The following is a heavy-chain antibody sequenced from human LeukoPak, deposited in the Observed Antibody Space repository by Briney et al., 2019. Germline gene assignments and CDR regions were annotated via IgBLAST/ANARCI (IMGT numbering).Heavy chain of an antibody. CDR3: ARDGEYYDSRGSYFDS. V-gene: IGHV1-46*01. CDR2: INPSSGST. Sequence: ASVKVSCKASRYPSTPFSMHRARQAPGQRPQCMRLINPSSGSTSNAQKFQGRVTMTRDTSTSTVYMELSSLRSEDTAVYYCARDGEYYDSRGSYFDSWGQGTLVTVSS. J-gene: IGHJ4*02. CDR1: RYPSTPFS. D-gene: IGHD3-22*01.